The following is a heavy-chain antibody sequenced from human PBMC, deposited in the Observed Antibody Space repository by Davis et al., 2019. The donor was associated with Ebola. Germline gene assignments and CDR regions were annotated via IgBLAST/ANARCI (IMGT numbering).Heavy chain of an antibody. Sequence: GGSLRLSCAASGFSFSSYAMHWVRQAPDKGLEWVAFIRYDGSNKYYADSVKRRFTISRDNSKNTLYLQMNSLRVEDTAVYYCAKDQQAKRGLGAFDIWGQGTMVTVSS. J-gene: IGHJ3*02. CDR1: GFSFSSYA. CDR3: AKDQQAKRGLGAFDI. CDR2: IRYDGSNK. V-gene: IGHV3-30*02. D-gene: IGHD6-13*01.